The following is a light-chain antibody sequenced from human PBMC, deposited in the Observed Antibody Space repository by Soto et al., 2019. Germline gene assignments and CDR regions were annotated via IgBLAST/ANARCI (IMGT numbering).Light chain of an antibody. Sequence: DVQMAQSPSTLSASVGDRVTITCRASQSIGDWLAWFQQKPGKAPALLIYRASYLESGVPPRFSGSGSGTEFTLTISSLQPDDFSTYYCQHYSTYSGTFGPGTTVEIK. V-gene: IGKV1-5*03. J-gene: IGKJ3*01. CDR1: QSIGDW. CDR3: QHYSTYSGT. CDR2: RAS.